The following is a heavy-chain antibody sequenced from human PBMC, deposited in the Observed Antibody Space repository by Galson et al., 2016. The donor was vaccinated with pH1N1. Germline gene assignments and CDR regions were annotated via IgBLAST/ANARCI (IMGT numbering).Heavy chain of an antibody. CDR1: GYSFSSHW. D-gene: IGHD6-19*01. Sequence: QSGAEVKKPGESLKISSQGSGYSFSSHWIGWVRQMPGKGLEWMGIIYPGDSDTKYSPSFQGQVTFSADKSINTAYLQWSSLEASDTAMYFCARRSAVAGVDYGRQGTLVTVSS. CDR2: IYPGDSDT. CDR3: ARRSAVAGVDY. J-gene: IGHJ4*02. V-gene: IGHV5-51*01.